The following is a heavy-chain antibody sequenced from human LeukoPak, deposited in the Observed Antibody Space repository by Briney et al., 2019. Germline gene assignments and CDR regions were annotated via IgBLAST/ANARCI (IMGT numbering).Heavy chain of an antibody. D-gene: IGHD3-22*01. Sequence: GGSLRLSCAVSGITLSNYGMSWVRQTPGKGLEWVAGISGSGGTTSYADSVKGRFTISRDNPKNTLYLQMNSLRAEDTAVYFCAKRGVVIRVILVGFHKEAYYFDSWGQGALVAVSS. CDR3: AKRGVVIRVILVGFHKEAYYFDS. J-gene: IGHJ4*02. CDR1: GITLSNYG. V-gene: IGHV3-23*01. CDR2: ISGSGGTT.